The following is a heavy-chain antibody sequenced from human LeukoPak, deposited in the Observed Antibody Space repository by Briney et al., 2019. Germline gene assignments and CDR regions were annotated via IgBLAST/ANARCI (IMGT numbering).Heavy chain of an antibody. CDR3: ARHSRSGSGGYENAFDI. Sequence: PSETLSLTCTVSGGSISNYYWNWIRQPPGKGLEWIGYIYSSGSTNYNPSLKSRVTISIDTSKNQFSLKLRSVTAADTAIYFCARHSRSGSGGYENAFDIWGQGTMVTVSS. D-gene: IGHD5-12*01. CDR1: GGSISNYY. J-gene: IGHJ3*02. CDR2: IYSSGST. V-gene: IGHV4-59*08.